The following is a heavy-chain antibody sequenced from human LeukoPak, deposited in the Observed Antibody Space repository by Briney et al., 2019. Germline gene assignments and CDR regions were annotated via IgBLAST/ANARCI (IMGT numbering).Heavy chain of an antibody. V-gene: IGHV6-1*01. CDR3: ASNYYDSSGYYYTDY. J-gene: IGHJ4*02. CDR2: TYYRSKWFN. D-gene: IGHD3-22*01. Sequence: SQTLSLACAISGDSVSSNSAAWNWIRQSPSRGLEWLGRTYYRSKWFNDYAVSVKGRITINPDTPKNQFSLQLNSVTPEDTAVYYCASNYYDSSGYYYTDYWGQGTLVTVSS. CDR1: GDSVSSNSAA.